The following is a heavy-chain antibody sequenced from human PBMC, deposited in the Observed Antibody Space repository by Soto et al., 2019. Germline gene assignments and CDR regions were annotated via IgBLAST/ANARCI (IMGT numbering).Heavy chain of an antibody. D-gene: IGHD4-17*01. CDR1: GGTFSSYA. J-gene: IGHJ4*01. V-gene: IGHV1-69*01. CDR2: IIPIFGTA. Sequence: QVQLAQSGAEVKKPGSSGKVSCKASGGTFSSYAISWVRQAPGQGLEWMGVIIPIFGTANYAQKFQGRVTITADDSTSTAYMELSSLRSEDTAVYYCARAKASVTTPAVYFDYWGQGTLVPGSS. CDR3: ARAKASVTTPAVYFDY.